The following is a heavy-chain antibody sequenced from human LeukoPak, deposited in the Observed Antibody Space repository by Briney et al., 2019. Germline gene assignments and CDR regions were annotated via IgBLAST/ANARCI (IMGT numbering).Heavy chain of an antibody. CDR1: GGSFSGYY. CDR3: ARAYYYDSSGYYHRLHYFDY. Sequence: SETLSLTCAVYGGSFSGYYWSWIRQPPGKGLEWIGEINHSGSTNCNPSLKSRVTISVDTSKNQFSLKLSSVTAADTAVYYCARAYYYDSSGYYHRLHYFDYWGQGTLVTVSS. CDR2: INHSGST. V-gene: IGHV4-34*01. D-gene: IGHD3-22*01. J-gene: IGHJ4*02.